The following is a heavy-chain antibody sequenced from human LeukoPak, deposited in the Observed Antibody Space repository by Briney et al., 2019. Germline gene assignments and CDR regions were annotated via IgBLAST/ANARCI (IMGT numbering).Heavy chain of an antibody. D-gene: IGHD1-14*01. CDR1: GYTFDNFY. CDR3: ARDEGSTYNQLDY. CDR2: INGNDDST. V-gene: IGHV1-2*02. Sequence: ASVKVSCKASGYTFDNFYIHWVRQAPGQGPEWMGWINGNDDSTKYAQKFQGRITMTRVTAISTVYMDLSGLRPDDTATYYCARDEGSTYNQLDYWGQGTLVTVSS. J-gene: IGHJ4*02.